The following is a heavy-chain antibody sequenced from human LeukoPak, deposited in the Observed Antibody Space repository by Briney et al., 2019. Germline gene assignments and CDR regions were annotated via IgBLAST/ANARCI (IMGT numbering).Heavy chain of an antibody. V-gene: IGHV4-34*01. J-gene: IGHJ6*03. D-gene: IGHD4-11*01. Sequence: SETLSLTCAVSGYSISSGYYWSWIRQPPGKGLEWIGEINHSGSTNYNPSLKSRVTISVDTSKNQFSLKLSSVTAADTAVYYCAREYLTVTTLGYYYYYYMDVWGKGTTVTVSS. CDR3: AREYLTVTTLGYYYYYYMDV. CDR2: INHSGST. CDR1: GYSISSGYY.